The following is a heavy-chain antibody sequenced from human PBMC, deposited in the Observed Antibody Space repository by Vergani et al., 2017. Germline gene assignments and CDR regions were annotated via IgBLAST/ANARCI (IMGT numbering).Heavy chain of an antibody. CDR2: RWYDGSNK. CDR1: GFTFSSYG. D-gene: IGHD5-18*01. V-gene: IGHV3-33*01. Sequence: VQLVESGGGVVQPGRSLRLSCAASGFTFSSYGMHWVRQAPGKGLEGVAVRWYDGSNKYYADSVKGRFTISRDNSENTLYLQMNSLRAEDTAVYYCARQHSRQLWASFDYWGQGTLVTVSS. J-gene: IGHJ4*02. CDR3: ARQHSRQLWASFDY.